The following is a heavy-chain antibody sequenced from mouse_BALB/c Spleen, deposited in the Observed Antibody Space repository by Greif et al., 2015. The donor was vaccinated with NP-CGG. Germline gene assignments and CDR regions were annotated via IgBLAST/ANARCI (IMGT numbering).Heavy chain of an antibody. Sequence: EVQLQESGAELVKPGASVKLSCTASGFNIKDTYMHWVKQRPEQGLEWIGRIDPANGNTKYDPKFQGKATITADTSSNTASLQLSSLTSEDTAVYYCAEGDDVDYWGQGTTLTVSS. CDR1: GFNIKDTY. J-gene: IGHJ2*01. V-gene: IGHV14-3*02. CDR3: AEGDDVDY. CDR2: IDPANGNT.